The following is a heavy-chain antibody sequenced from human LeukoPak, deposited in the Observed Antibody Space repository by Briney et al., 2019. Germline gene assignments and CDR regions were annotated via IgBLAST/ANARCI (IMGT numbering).Heavy chain of an antibody. CDR2: ISYDGSNK. V-gene: IGHV3-30*03. CDR3: ITGRFDY. D-gene: IGHD1-20*01. J-gene: IGHJ4*02. Sequence: GGSLRLSCAGSGFTFSSYGMHWVRQAPGKGLEWVAVISYDGSNKYYADSVKGRFTISRDNSKNTLYLQMNSLRAEDTAVYYCITGRFDYWGQGTLVTVSS. CDR1: GFTFSSYG.